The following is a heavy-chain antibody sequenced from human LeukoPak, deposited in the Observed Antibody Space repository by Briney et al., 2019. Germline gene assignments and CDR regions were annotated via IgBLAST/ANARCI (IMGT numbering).Heavy chain of an antibody. CDR3: ARDPRSYTGYDEAFDY. J-gene: IGHJ4*02. Sequence: SETLSLTCAVYGGTFSGYYLSWIRQPPGKGLEWIGEISHSGSTNYNPSLKSRVTMSLDTSEDQFSLKLSSVTAADTAVYYCARDPRSYTGYDEAFDYWGQGTLVTVSS. V-gene: IGHV4-34*01. D-gene: IGHD5-12*01. CDR1: GGTFSGYY. CDR2: ISHSGST.